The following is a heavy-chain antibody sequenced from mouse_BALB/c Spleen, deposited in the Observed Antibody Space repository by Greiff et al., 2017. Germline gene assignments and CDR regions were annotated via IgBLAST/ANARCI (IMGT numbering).Heavy chain of an antibody. D-gene: IGHD1-1*01. CDR1: GYTFTSYV. CDR3: ARSPYYGSRAWFAY. CDR2: INPYNDGT. Sequence: VQLQQSGPELVKPGASVKMSCKASGYTFTSYVMHWVKQKPGQGLEWIGYINPYNDGTKYNEKFKGKATLTSDKSSSTAYMELSSLTSEDSAVYYCARSPYYGSRAWFAYWGQGTLVTVSA. V-gene: IGHV1-14*01. J-gene: IGHJ3*01.